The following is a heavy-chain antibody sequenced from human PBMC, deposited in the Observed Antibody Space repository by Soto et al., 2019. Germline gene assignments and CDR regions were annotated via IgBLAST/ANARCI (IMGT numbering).Heavy chain of an antibody. J-gene: IGHJ4*02. D-gene: IGHD6-25*01. CDR1: GFTFGDYY. CDR2: ISSSGSST. Sequence: QVQLVESGGGLVKPGGSLRLSCAASGFTFGDYYMSWIRQAPGKGLEWVSYISSSGSSTYYVDSVRGRFTISRDNAKNSLYLQLDSLGAEDTAVYYCASAAAVRLAAWYWGQGTLVTVSS. CDR3: ASAAAVRLAAWY. V-gene: IGHV3-11*01.